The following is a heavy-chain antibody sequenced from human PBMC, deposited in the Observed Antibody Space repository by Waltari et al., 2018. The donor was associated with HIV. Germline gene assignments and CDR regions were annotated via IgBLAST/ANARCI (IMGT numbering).Heavy chain of an antibody. Sequence: EVQLVESGGGLIKPGGSLRLSCAAPGFTFSYAWMSWVRQAPGKGLEWVGRIKTKTDGGTTDYAAPVKVRFTISRDDSKNTLYLQMNNLKTEDTAVYYCATDRRGAFDIWGQGTMVTVSS. V-gene: IGHV3-15*01. CDR1: GFTFSYAW. CDR3: ATDRRGAFDI. CDR2: IKTKTDGGTT. J-gene: IGHJ3*02.